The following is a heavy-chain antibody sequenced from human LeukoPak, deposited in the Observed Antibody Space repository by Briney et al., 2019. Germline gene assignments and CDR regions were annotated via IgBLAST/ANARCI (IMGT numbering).Heavy chain of an antibody. V-gene: IGHV4-4*07. CDR3: ARGHSSSWSGGWFDP. CDR2: IYTSGST. D-gene: IGHD6-13*01. J-gene: IGHJ5*02. CDR1: GGSISSYY. Sequence: PSETLSLTCIVSGGSISSYYWSWIRQPAGKGLEWIGRIYTSGSTNYNPSLKSRVTMSVDTSKNQFSLKLSSVTAADTAVYYCARGHSSSWSGGWFDPWGQGTLVTVSS.